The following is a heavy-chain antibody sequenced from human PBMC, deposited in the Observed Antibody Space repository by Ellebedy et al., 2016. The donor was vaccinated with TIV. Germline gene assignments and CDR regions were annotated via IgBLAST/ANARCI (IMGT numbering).Heavy chain of an antibody. Sequence: GGSLRLSXEASGFSFRDCAMHWVRQAPGKGLEWVALISNDRRVQYYADSVKGRFTISRDNSKNTLSLQINSLRPDDTAVYYCAKDQRGDYGSSGHYYPYHFDYWGQGALVTVAS. CDR3: AKDQRGDYGSSGHYYPYHFDY. CDR1: GFSFRDCA. J-gene: IGHJ4*02. CDR2: ISNDRRVQ. V-gene: IGHV3-30*18. D-gene: IGHD3-22*01.